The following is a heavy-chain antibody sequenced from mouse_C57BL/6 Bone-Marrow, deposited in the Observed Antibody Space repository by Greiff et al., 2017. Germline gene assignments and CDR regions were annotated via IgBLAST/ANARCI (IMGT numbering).Heavy chain of an antibody. Sequence: QVTLKESGPGILQSSQTLSLTCSFSGFSLSTSGMGVSWIRQPSGKGLEWLDHIYWDDDKRYNPFLKSRLTISKDTSRNQVFLKITSVDTGDTATYYCARGGIMVTTGGLRYFDVWGKGTPVTVSA. CDR2: IYWDDDK. CDR1: GFSLSTSGMG. J-gene: IGHJ1*03. V-gene: IGHV8-12*01. CDR3: ARGGIMVTTGGLRYFDV. D-gene: IGHD2-2*01.